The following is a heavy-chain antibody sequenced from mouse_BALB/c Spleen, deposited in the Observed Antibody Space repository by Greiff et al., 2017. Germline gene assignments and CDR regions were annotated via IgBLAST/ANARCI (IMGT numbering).Heavy chain of an antibody. CDR3: ARNTYYRYEGYFDV. CDR1: GFSLTSYG. CDR2: IWSGGST. Sequence: VQLQQSGPGLVQPSQSLSITCTVSGFSLTSYGVHWVRQSPGKGLEWLGVIWSGGSTDYNAAFISRLSISKDNSKSQVFFKMNSLQANDTAIYYCARNTYYRYEGYFDVWGAGTTVTVSS. D-gene: IGHD2-14*01. J-gene: IGHJ1*01. V-gene: IGHV2-2*02.